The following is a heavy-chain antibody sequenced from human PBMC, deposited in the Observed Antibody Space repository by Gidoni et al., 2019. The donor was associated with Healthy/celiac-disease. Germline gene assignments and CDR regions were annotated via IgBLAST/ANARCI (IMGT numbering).Heavy chain of an antibody. D-gene: IGHD4-17*01. CDR2: INHSGST. CDR3: ASGGGYGDYEGDSLDY. Sequence: QVQLQQWGAGLLKPSETLSLTCAVYGGSFSGYYWSWIRQPPGKGLEWIGEINHSGSTNYNPSLKSRVTISVDTSKNQFSLKLSSVTAADTAVYYCASGGGYGDYEGDSLDYWGQGTLVTVSS. V-gene: IGHV4-34*01. CDR1: GGSFSGYY. J-gene: IGHJ4*02.